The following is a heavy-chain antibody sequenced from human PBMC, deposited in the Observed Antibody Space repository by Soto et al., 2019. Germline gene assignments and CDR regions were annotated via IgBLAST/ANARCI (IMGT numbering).Heavy chain of an antibody. V-gene: IGHV1-18*01. Sequence: ASVKVSCKASGYTFTSYGISWVRQAPGQGLEWMGWISAYNGNTNHAQKFQGRVTMTRNTSISTAYMELSSLRSEDTAVYYCARVLGYCSGGSCYRRLLIDYWGQGTLVTVSS. CDR3: ARVLGYCSGGSCYRRLLIDY. CDR2: ISAYNGNT. J-gene: IGHJ4*02. CDR1: GYTFTSYG. D-gene: IGHD2-15*01.